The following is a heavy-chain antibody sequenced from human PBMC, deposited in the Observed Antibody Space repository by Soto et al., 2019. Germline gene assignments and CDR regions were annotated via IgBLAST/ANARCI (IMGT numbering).Heavy chain of an antibody. Sequence: GGSLTLSCASSGFTFIGYSMSWVLQAPGKGLEWVANIKQDGSEKYYVDSVKGRFTISRDNAKNSLYLQMNSLRADDTAVYYCARQRGCHHWGQGTRVT. CDR3: ARQRGCHH. CDR2: IKQDGSEK. CDR1: GFTFIGYS. J-gene: IGHJ5*02. V-gene: IGHV3-7*01. D-gene: IGHD1-1*01.